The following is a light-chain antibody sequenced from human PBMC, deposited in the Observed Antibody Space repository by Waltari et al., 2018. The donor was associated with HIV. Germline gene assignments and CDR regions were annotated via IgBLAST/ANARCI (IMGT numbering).Light chain of an antibody. CDR2: RNK. V-gene: IGLV1-47*01. CDR1: SSNIGSNS. CDR3: AASDDSLSGWL. Sequence: QSELTQPPSVSGTPGQRVTISCSGSSSNIGSNSVYWYQQLPGTAPKLLISRNKQWPSGVPDRFSGSKSGTSASLAISGLRAEDEADYFCAASDDSLSGWLFGGGTKLTVL. J-gene: IGLJ3*02.